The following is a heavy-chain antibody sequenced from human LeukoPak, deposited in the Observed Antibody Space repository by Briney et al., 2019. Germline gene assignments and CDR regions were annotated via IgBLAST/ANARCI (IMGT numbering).Heavy chain of an antibody. CDR2: IYYTGST. V-gene: IGHV4-39*07. D-gene: IGHD2-15*01. Sequence: SETLSLTCTVSGGSISTNNYFWGWIRQPPGTGLEWIGSIYYTGSTYYNPSLKSRVIISVDTSKTQFSLKVSSVTAADTAVYYCARVDSYYYMDVWGKGTTVTVSS. CDR3: ARVDSYYYMDV. CDR1: GGSISTNNYF. J-gene: IGHJ6*03.